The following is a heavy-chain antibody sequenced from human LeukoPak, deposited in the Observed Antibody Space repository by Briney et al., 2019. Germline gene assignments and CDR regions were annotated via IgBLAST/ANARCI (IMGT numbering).Heavy chain of an antibody. CDR3: ARVGYDILTGYYSDYYYYYMDV. D-gene: IGHD3-9*01. V-gene: IGHV4-59*01. CDR1: GGSISSYY. CDR2: FYYSGNT. J-gene: IGHJ6*03. Sequence: SETLSLTCTVSGGSISSYYWSWIRQPPGKGLEWIGYFYYSGNTNYNPSLKSRVTISVDTSKNQFSLKLSSVTAADTAVYYCARVGYDILTGYYSDYYYYYMDVWGKGTTVTISS.